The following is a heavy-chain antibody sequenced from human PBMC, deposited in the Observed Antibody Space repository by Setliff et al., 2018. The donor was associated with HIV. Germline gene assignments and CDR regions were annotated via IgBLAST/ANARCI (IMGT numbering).Heavy chain of an antibody. D-gene: IGHD3-10*01. Sequence: SETLSLTCSVSGGSINNYYWIWIRQPAGKGLEWIGHIYSSGTTNYNPSLKSRVTMSVDTSKNQFSLRLSSVTAADTGVYYCARGLGRGSGTYYNPPGYWGPGTLVTV. CDR1: GGSINNYY. J-gene: IGHJ4*02. CDR2: IYSSGTT. CDR3: ARGLGRGSGTYYNPPGY. V-gene: IGHV4-4*07.